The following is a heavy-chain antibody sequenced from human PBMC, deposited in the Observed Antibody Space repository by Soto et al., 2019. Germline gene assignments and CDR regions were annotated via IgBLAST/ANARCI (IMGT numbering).Heavy chain of an antibody. CDR1: GFTFSNYW. J-gene: IGHJ4*02. D-gene: IGHD2-15*01. Sequence: GGSLRLSCAASGFTFSNYWMTWVRQAPGKGLEWVANIKQDGSEKYYVDSVKGRFTISRDNAKNSLYLQMNSLRAEDTAVYYCERGCSGGRCYSIWFDYWGQGTQVTVSS. CDR3: ERGCSGGRCYSIWFDY. V-gene: IGHV3-7*03. CDR2: IKQDGSEK.